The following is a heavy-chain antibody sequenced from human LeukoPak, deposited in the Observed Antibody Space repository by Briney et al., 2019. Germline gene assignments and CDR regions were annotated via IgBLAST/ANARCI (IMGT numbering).Heavy chain of an antibody. CDR3: ARGAPPQN. V-gene: IGHV4-39*07. J-gene: IGHJ4*02. Sequence: SETLSLTCTVSGGSISSSSYYWGWIRQPPGKGLEWIGSVYYTGASYYNPSLKIRVTISIDTSKKHFSLKLTSVTAADTAVYYCARGAPPQNWGQGTLVTVSS. CDR2: VYYTGAS. CDR1: GGSISSSSYY.